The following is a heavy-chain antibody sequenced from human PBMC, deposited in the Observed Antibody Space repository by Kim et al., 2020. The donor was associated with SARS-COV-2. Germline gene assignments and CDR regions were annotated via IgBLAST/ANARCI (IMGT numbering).Heavy chain of an antibody. D-gene: IGHD3-10*01. V-gene: IGHV3-9*01. CDR2: ISWNGDKK. CDR3: GKTRVRGKGGFDY. Sequence: GGSLRLSCAASGFSFGEYGIHWVRQVPGKGLEWVSGISWNGDKKVYADSVRGRLSISRDNAKNSLYLQMDSLRPEDTAVYYCGKTRVRGKGGFDYWGQG. CDR1: GFSFGEYG. J-gene: IGHJ4*02.